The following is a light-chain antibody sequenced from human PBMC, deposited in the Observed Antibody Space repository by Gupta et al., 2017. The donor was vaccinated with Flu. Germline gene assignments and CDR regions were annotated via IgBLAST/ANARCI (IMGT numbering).Light chain of an antibody. CDR1: QSLTSNY. CDR3: QHYINSPRT. CDR2: DAS. J-gene: IGKJ1*01. Sequence: IVLTHSPGTLSLSPGERATLSCRASQSLTSNYLAWYQQKPGQAPRLLIYDASSRATGIPDRFSGSGSGTEFILSISRLEPEDSAVYYCQHYINSPRTFGQGTKVEIK. V-gene: IGKV3-20*01.